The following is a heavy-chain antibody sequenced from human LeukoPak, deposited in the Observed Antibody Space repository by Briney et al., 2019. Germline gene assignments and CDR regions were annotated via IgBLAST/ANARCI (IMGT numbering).Heavy chain of an antibody. V-gene: IGHV1-2*02. CDR2: INPNSGGT. J-gene: IGHJ4*02. D-gene: IGHD5-12*01. CDR1: GYTFTGYY. Sequence: GASVKVSCKASGYTFTGYYMHWVRQAPGQGLEWMGWINPNSGGTNYAQKFQGRVTMTRDTSITTAYMELSRLRSDDTAVYSCARAYSGFEAFDYWGQGTLVTVSS. CDR3: ARAYSGFEAFDY.